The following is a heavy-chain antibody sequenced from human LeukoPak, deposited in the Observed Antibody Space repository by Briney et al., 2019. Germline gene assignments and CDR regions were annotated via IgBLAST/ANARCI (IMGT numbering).Heavy chain of an antibody. J-gene: IGHJ4*02. CDR1: GHTFSGNY. CDR3: AGGSGDYSPDY. Sequence: ASVKVSCKASGHTFSGNYMHWVRQAPGQGLEWMGWTNPNSGGTNCAQKFQGRVTMTRDTSISTAYMELSRLRSDDTAVYYCAGGSGDYSPDYWGQGTLVTVSS. CDR2: TNPNSGGT. V-gene: IGHV1-2*02. D-gene: IGHD3-22*01.